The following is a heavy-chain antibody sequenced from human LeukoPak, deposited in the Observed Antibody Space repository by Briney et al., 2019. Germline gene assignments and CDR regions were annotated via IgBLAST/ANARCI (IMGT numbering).Heavy chain of an antibody. CDR2: FDPEDGET. D-gene: IGHD4-17*01. CDR3: ATPCPDYGDYGLVY. Sequence: GASVKVSCKVSGYTLTELSMHWVRQAPGKGLEWMGGFDPEDGETIYAQKFQGRVTMTEDTSTDTAYMELSSLRSEDTAVYYCATPCPDYGDYGLVYWGQGTLVTVSS. J-gene: IGHJ4*02. V-gene: IGHV1-24*01. CDR1: GYTLTELS.